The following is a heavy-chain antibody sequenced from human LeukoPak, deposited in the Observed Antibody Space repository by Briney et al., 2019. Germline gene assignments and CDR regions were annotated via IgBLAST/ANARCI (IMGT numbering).Heavy chain of an antibody. D-gene: IGHD1-14*01. CDR3: AMGRTLFDY. Sequence: PSETLSLTGTVSGASISSSSYYWGWIRQPPGKGLEWIGSIYYSGSTYYNPSLKSRVTISVDTSKNQFSLKLSSVTAADTAVYYCAMGRTLFDYWGQGTLVTVSS. CDR1: GASISSSSYY. CDR2: IYYSGST. V-gene: IGHV4-39*01. J-gene: IGHJ4*02.